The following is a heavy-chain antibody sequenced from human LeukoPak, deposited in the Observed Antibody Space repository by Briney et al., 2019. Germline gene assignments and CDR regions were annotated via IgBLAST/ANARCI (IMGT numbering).Heavy chain of an antibody. D-gene: IGHD3-22*01. Sequence: SETLSLTCTVSGDSISRGDYFCRWIRQPAGKGLEWIGRISSIGSTNYNPSLKSRVTISVDTPMIQFSLQLSSVTAADTAVYFCARGPYFYDSSGAFDIWGQGTMVSVSS. CDR3: ARGPYFYDSSGAFDI. J-gene: IGHJ3*02. CDR1: GDSISRGDYF. CDR2: ISSIGST. V-gene: IGHV4-61*02.